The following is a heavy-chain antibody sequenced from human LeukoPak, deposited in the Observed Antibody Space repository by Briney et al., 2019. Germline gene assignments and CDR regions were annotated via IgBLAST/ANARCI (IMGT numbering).Heavy chain of an antibody. CDR3: VRQRYVYGYCDS. V-gene: IGHV4-38-2*01. CDR1: GYSISSGRY. Sequence: SETLSLTCAVSGYSISSGRYWGWVRPPPGKGLEWIGSLSHSGSIYYNPSLESRVTKSVDTSKSQFSLRLSSVTAADTAVYYCVRQRYVYGYCDSWGPGTLVTVSS. CDR2: LSHSGSI. J-gene: IGHJ4*02. D-gene: IGHD3-22*01.